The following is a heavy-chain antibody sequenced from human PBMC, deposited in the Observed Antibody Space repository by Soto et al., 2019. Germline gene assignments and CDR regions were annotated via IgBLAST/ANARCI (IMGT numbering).Heavy chain of an antibody. CDR1: GGCFSGYY. J-gene: IGHJ4*02. Sequence: PSETLSLTCAVYGGCFSGYYWSWIRQPPGKGLEWIGEINHSGSTNYNPSLKSRVTISVDTSKNQFSLKLSSVTAADTAVYYCARGLIWSGYAYWGQGTLVTVSS. CDR2: INHSGST. CDR3: ARGLIWSGYAY. D-gene: IGHD3-3*01. V-gene: IGHV4-34*01.